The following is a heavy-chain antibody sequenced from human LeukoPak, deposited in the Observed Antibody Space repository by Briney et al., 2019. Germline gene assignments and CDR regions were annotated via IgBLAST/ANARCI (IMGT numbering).Heavy chain of an antibody. CDR2: MNPNSGNT. J-gene: IGHJ6*02. CDR1: GYTLTSYD. CDR3: ARAYCSSTSCYWFYYYYGMDV. Sequence: ASVKVSCKASGYTLTSYDINWVRQATGQGLEWMGWMNPNSGNTGYAQKFQGRVTMTRNTSISTAYMELSSLRSEDTAVYYCARAYCSSTSCYWFYYYYGMDVWGQGTTVTVSS. D-gene: IGHD2-2*01. V-gene: IGHV1-8*01.